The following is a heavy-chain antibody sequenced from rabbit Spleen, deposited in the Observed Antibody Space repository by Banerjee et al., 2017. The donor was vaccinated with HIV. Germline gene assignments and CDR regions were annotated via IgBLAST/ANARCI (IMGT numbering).Heavy chain of an antibody. J-gene: IGHJ6*01. V-gene: IGHV1S45*01. D-gene: IGHD1-1*01. CDR2: IDTNDGDT. CDR3: ARDTSSSFSSYGMDL. CDR1: GFSFSYSDY. Sequence: QEQLVEYGGDLVQPEGSLTLTCTASGFSFSYSDYMCWVRQPPGKGLEWIACIDTNDGDTDYANWPKGRFTVSKTSSTTVTLQLTSLTAADTATYFCARDTSSSFSSYGMDLWGPGTLVTVS.